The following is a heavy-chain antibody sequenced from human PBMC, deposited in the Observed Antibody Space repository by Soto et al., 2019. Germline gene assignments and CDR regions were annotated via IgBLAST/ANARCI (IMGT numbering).Heavy chain of an antibody. V-gene: IGHV3-73*01. CDR2: IRDKGNGYAT. D-gene: IGHD3-3*02. Sequence: EVQLVESGGGLVQPGESLTLSCAGSGFSFSGSAIHWVRQASGKGLEWVARIRDKGNGYATGYAASVKDRFTISRDDSKNTAFLQMSSLSTEDTAVYYCAKLDAPGDRALDVWGQGTMVTGSS. CDR3: AKLDAPGDRALDV. J-gene: IGHJ3*01. CDR1: GFSFSGSA.